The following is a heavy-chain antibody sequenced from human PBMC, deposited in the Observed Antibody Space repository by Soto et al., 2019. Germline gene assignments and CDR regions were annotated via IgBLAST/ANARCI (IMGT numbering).Heavy chain of an antibody. CDR2: INAGNGNT. CDR1: GYTFTSYA. Sequence: QVQLVQSGAEVKKPGASVKVSCKASGYTFTSYAMHWVRQAPGQRPEWMGWINAGNGNTKYSQKFQGRVTITRDTSASTAYMELSSLRSEDTAVYYCARSPQGIAVAGRRYFDYWGQGTLVTVSS. CDR3: ARSPQGIAVAGRRYFDY. D-gene: IGHD6-19*01. V-gene: IGHV1-3*01. J-gene: IGHJ4*02.